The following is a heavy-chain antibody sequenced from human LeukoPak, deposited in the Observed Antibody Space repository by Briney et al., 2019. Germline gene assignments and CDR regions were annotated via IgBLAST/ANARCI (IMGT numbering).Heavy chain of an antibody. D-gene: IGHD5-24*01. J-gene: IGHJ4*02. CDR2: IKQDGSEK. CDR3: ANGDGFDY. V-gene: IGHV3-7*01. CDR1: GFTFSNFR. Sequence: GGSLRLSCATSGFTFSNFRMSWVRQAPGKGLEWVANIKQDGSEKYYVDSVKGRFTISRDNAKNSLYLQMNSLRAEDTAVYYCANGDGFDYWGQGTLVTVSS.